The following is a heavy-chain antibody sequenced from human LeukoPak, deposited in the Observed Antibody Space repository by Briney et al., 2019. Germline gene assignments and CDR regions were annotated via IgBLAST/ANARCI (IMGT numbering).Heavy chain of an antibody. CDR2: INSDGSSI. CDR3: TRGVSGYGNFDY. CDR1: GFSVGGYW. D-gene: IGHD5-12*01. J-gene: IGHJ4*02. V-gene: IGHV3-74*01. Sequence: GGSLRLSCAASGFSVGGYWIHWVRQGPGMGLVWVSRINSDGSSISYADSVKGRFSISRDNAKNTLYLQMNSLRAEDTAVYYCTRGVSGYGNFDYWGQGTLVTVSS.